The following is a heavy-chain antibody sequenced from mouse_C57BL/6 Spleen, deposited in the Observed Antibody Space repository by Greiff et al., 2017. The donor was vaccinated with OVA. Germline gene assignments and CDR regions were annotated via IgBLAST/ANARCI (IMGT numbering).Heavy chain of an antibody. J-gene: IGHJ1*03. D-gene: IGHD1-1*01. CDR2: IDPSDSYT. V-gene: IGHV1-50*01. Sequence: VQLQQPGAELVKPGASVKLSCKASGYTFTSYWMQWVKQRPGQGLEWIGEIDPSDSYTNYNQKFKGKATLTVDTSSSTAYMQLSSLTSEDSAVYYCARSITTVVDWYFDVWGTGTTVTVSS. CDR3: ARSITTVVDWYFDV. CDR1: GYTFTSYW.